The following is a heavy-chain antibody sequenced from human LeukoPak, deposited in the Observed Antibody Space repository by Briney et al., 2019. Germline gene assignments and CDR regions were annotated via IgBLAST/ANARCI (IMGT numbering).Heavy chain of an antibody. CDR3: ARGTVTHYFDY. Sequence: PGGSLRLSCAASGFTFSSYWMHWVRQAPGKGLVWVSRINSDGSTNYADSVKGRFTISRDNAKNTLYLQMNSLRAEDMAVYYCARGTVTHYFDYWGQGALVTVSS. CDR2: INSDGST. CDR1: GFTFSSYW. D-gene: IGHD4-11*01. V-gene: IGHV3-74*01. J-gene: IGHJ4*02.